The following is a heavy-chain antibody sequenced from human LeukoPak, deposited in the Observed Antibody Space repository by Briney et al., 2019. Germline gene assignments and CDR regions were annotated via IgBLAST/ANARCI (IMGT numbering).Heavy chain of an antibody. CDR1: GFTFSSYW. J-gene: IGHJ6*02. Sequence: GGSLRLSCAAYGFTFSSYWMSWVRQAPGKGLEWVANIKQDGSEKYYVDSGKGRFTISRDNAKNSLYLQMNSLRVEDTAVYYSARSAIVVPRRDYYYYGMDVWGQGTTVIVSS. CDR2: IKQDGSEK. D-gene: IGHD3-22*01. V-gene: IGHV3-7*01. CDR3: ARSAIVVPRRDYYYYGMDV.